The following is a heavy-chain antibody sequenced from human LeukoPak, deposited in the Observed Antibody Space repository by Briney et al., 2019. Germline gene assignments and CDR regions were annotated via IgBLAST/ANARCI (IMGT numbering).Heavy chain of an antibody. CDR3: ASNDILTGYDGFDI. V-gene: IGHV6-1*01. J-gene: IGHJ3*02. D-gene: IGHD3-9*01. CDR1: GDSVSSNSAA. Sequence: SQTLSLTCAISGDSVSSNSAAWNWIRQSPSRGLEWLGRTYYRSKWYNDYAVSVKSRITINPDTSKNQFSLQLNSVTPEDTAAYYCASNDILTGYDGFDIWGQGTMVTVSS. CDR2: TYYRSKWYN.